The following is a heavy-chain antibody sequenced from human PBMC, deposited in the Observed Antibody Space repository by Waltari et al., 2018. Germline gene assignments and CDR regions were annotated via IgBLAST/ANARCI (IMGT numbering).Heavy chain of an antibody. V-gene: IGHV3-30*02. J-gene: IGHJ6*03. CDR3: AKDQDYYMDV. CDR1: GFTFSSYG. CDR2: IRYDGSNK. Sequence: QVQLVESGGGVVQPGGSLRLSCAASGFTFSSYGMPWVRQAPGKGLEWVAFIRYDGSNKYYADSVKGRFTISRDNSKNTLYLQMNSLRAEDTAVYYCAKDQDYYMDVWGKGTTVTVSS.